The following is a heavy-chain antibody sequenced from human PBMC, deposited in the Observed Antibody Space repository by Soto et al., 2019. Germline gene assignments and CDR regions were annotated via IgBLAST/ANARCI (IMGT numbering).Heavy chain of an antibody. D-gene: IGHD2-2*01. CDR2: IKQDGSEK. CDR1: GFTFSSYW. V-gene: IGHV3-7*04. J-gene: IGHJ4*02. Sequence: GGSLRLSCAASGFTFSSYWMSWVRQAPWKGLEWVANIKQDGSEKYYVDSVKGRFTISRDNAKNSLYLQMNSLRAEDTAVYYCARVIVVVPAAMYYFDYWGQGTLVTVST. CDR3: ARVIVVVPAAMYYFDY.